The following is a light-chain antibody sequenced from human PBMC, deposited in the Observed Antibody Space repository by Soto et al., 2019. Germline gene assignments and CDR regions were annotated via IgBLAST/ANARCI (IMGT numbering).Light chain of an antibody. CDR3: SPYAGSNNYV. CDR1: SSDVGGYNY. CDR2: EVN. V-gene: IGLV2-8*01. Sequence: QSVLAQPPSASGSPGQSVAISCTGTSSDVGGYNYVSWYQQHPGKAPKLMIYEVNKRPSGVPDRFSGSKSGNTASLTVSGLQAEDESDYYCSPYAGSNNYVFGTGTKVTVL. J-gene: IGLJ1*01.